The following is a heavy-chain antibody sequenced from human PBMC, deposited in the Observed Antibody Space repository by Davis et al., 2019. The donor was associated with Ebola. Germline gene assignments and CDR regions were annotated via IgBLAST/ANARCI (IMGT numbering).Heavy chain of an antibody. CDR1: GFTFSNAW. CDR3: TTEAVLLWFGAFDY. Sequence: GESLKISCAASGFTFSNAWMSWVRQAPGKGLEWVGRIKSKTDGGTTDYAAPVKGRFTISRDDSKNTLYLQMNSLKTEDTAVYYCTTEAVLLWFGAFDYWGQGTLVTVSS. V-gene: IGHV3-15*01. J-gene: IGHJ4*02. CDR2: IKSKTDGGTT. D-gene: IGHD3-10*01.